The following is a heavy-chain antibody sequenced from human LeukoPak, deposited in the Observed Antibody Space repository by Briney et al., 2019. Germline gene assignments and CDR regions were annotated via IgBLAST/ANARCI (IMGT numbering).Heavy chain of an antibody. CDR2: IYYSGST. CDR3: ARAQLYGDYVPYGMDV. D-gene: IGHD4-17*01. J-gene: IGHJ6*02. V-gene: IGHV4-30-4*01. Sequence: PSETLSLTCTVSGSSISSGDYYWSWIRQPPGKGLEWIGYIYYSGSTYYNPSLKSRVTISVDTSKNQFSLKLSSVTAADTAVYYCARAQLYGDYVPYGMDVWGQGTTVTVSS. CDR1: GSSISSGDYY.